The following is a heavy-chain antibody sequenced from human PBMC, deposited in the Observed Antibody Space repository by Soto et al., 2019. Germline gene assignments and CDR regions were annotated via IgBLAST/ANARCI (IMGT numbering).Heavy chain of an antibody. CDR3: TTDPTEYYYDSSGYYYRGDY. CDR1: GFTFSNAW. Sequence: GGSLRLSCASSGFTFSNAWMNWVRQAPGKGLEWVGRIKSKTDGGTTDYAAPVKGRFTISRDDSKNTLYLQMNSLKTEDTAVYYCTTDPTEYYYDSSGYYYRGDYWGQGTLVTVSS. CDR2: IKSKTDGGTT. D-gene: IGHD3-22*01. V-gene: IGHV3-15*07. J-gene: IGHJ4*02.